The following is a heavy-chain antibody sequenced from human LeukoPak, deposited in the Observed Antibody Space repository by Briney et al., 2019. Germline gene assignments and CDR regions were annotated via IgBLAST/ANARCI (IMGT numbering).Heavy chain of an antibody. CDR3: ARVIGGAADY. J-gene: IGHJ4*02. Sequence: SETLSLTCAVYGGSFSGYYWSWIRQPPGKGREWSGEINHSGSTNYNPSLKSRVTISVDTSKNQFSLKLSSVTAADTAVYYCARVIGGAADYWGQGTLVTVSS. CDR2: INHSGST. D-gene: IGHD4-17*01. CDR1: GGSFSGYY. V-gene: IGHV4-34*01.